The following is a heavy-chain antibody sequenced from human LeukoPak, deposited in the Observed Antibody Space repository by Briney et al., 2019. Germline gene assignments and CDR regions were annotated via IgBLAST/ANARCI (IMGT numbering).Heavy chain of an antibody. V-gene: IGHV1-18*04. CDR1: RYTFTGYY. CDR2: ISTYTGYT. J-gene: IGHJ4*02. CDR3: ARDRNYNWNDDVVVDFDY. D-gene: IGHD1-20*01. Sequence: ASVKVSCKASRYTFTGYYMHWVRQAPGQGLEWMGWISTYTGYTNSAQKLQGRVTVTTDTSTTTAYMELKSLRSDDTAVYYCARDRNYNWNDDVVVDFDYWGQGTLVTVSS.